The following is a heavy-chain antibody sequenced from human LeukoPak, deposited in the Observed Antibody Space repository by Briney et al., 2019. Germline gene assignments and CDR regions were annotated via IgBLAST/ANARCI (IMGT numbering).Heavy chain of an antibody. V-gene: IGHV3-9*01. D-gene: IGHD5-18*01. J-gene: IGHJ4*02. CDR3: AKGRYSYDSGAPDC. Sequence: PGGSLRLSCAASGFTFDDYAIHWVRQAPGKGLEWVSGISWNSGNIGYADSVKGRFTISRDNAKNSLYLQMNSLRAEDTALYYCAKGRYSYDSGAPDCWGQGTLVTVSS. CDR1: GFTFDDYA. CDR2: ISWNSGNI.